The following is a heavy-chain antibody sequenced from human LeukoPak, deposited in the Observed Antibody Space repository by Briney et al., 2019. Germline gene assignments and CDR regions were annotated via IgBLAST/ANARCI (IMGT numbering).Heavy chain of an antibody. CDR1: GGTFSSYA. CDR3: ARDAVGVAPSHYFDY. J-gene: IGHJ4*02. Sequence: ASVKVSCKASGGTFSSYAISWVRQAPGQGLEWMGRIIPILGIANYAQKFQGRVTITADKSTSTAYMELSSLRSEDTAVYYCARDAVGVAPSHYFDYWGQGTLVTVSS. V-gene: IGHV1-69*04. CDR2: IIPILGIA. D-gene: IGHD1-26*01.